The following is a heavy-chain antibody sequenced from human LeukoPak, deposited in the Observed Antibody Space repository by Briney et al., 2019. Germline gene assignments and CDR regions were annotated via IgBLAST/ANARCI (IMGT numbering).Heavy chain of an antibody. D-gene: IGHD4-17*01. J-gene: IGHJ4*02. CDR3: ERALYGAPEY. Sequence: RRASVKVSCKASGYTFTSYDINWVRQATGQGPEWMGWMNPNSGNTGCAQKFQGRVTMTRNTSISTAYMERNSLRSEDTAVYYCERALYGAPEYWGQGTLVTVSS. CDR2: MNPNSGNT. V-gene: IGHV1-8*01. CDR1: GYTFTSYD.